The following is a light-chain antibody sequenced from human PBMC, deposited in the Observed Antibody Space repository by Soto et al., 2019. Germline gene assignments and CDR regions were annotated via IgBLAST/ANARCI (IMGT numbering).Light chain of an antibody. Sequence: QSVLTQPPSVSAAPGQTVTISCSGSSSNIGHNYVSWYQHLPGTAPKLLIYDNNKRSSGIPDRFSGSQSGTSATLGITGLQTGDEADYYCGTWDSGLSAVFGGGTKVTVL. CDR3: GTWDSGLSAV. CDR2: DNN. J-gene: IGLJ2*01. CDR1: SSNIGHNY. V-gene: IGLV1-51*01.